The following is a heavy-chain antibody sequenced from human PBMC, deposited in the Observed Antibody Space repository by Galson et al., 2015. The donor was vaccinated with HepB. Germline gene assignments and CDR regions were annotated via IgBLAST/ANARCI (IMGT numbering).Heavy chain of an antibody. CDR2: INHSGST. CDR3: ARSRYCSSTSCYRRAFDI. D-gene: IGHD2-2*02. CDR1: GGSFSGYY. V-gene: IGHV4-34*01. Sequence: ETLSLTCAVYGGSFSGYYWSWIRQPPGKGLEWIGEINHSGSTNYNPSLKSRVTISVDTSKNQFSLKLSSVTAADTAVYYCARSRYCSSTSCYRRAFDIWGQGTMVTVSS. J-gene: IGHJ3*02.